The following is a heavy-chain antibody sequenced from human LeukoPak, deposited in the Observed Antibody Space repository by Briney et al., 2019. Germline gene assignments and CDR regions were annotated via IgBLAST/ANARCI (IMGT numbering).Heavy chain of an antibody. CDR1: GGSISSYY. D-gene: IGHD4-23*01. V-gene: IGHV4-59*04. CDR3: ARRTVATPSSPFDI. J-gene: IGHJ3*02. Sequence: SETLSLTCTVSGGSISSYYWSWIRQPPGKGLEWIGYIYYSGSTYYNPSLKSRVTISVDTSKNQFSLKLSSVTAADTAVYYCARRTVATPSSPFDIWGQGTMVTVSS. CDR2: IYYSGST.